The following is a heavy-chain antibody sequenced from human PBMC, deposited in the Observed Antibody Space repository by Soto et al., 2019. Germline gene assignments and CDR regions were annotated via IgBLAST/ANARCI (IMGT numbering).Heavy chain of an antibody. CDR2: ISGRDGST. Sequence: PGGSLRLSCAASGFTFISYDMSWVRQAPWKGLEWVSAISGRDGSTYYADSVKGRFTISRDNSKNTLYLQMNSLRDEDTAVYYCASSVVVAATDYWGQGTLVTVS. CDR1: GFTFISYD. V-gene: IGHV3-23*01. D-gene: IGHD2-15*01. J-gene: IGHJ4*02. CDR3: ASSVVVAATDY.